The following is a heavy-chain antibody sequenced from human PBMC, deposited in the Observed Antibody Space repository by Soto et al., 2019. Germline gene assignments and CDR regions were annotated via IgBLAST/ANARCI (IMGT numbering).Heavy chain of an antibody. J-gene: IGHJ6*01. Sequence: PWGCLRVSCASSDFTFSIYGMPLVRQAPGKGLEWVAVISYDGSNKYYADSVKGRFTISRDNSKNTLYLQMNSLRAEDTAVYHCANSRPSYYYGMDVWGQGTTVTVSS. CDR2: ISYDGSNK. V-gene: IGHV3-30*18. D-gene: IGHD2-2*01. CDR1: DFTFSIYG. CDR3: ANSRPSYYYGMDV.